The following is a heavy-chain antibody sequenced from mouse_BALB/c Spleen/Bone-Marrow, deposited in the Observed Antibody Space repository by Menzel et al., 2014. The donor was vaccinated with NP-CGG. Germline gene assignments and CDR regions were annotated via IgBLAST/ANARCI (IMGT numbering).Heavy chain of an antibody. J-gene: IGHJ2*01. CDR1: GFDFSRYW. CDR2: INPDSSTI. D-gene: IGHD1-2*01. Sequence: EVKLVESGGGLVQPGGSLKLSCAASGFDFSRYWMSWVRQAPGKGLEWIGEINPDSSTINYTPSLKDKFIISRDNAKNTLYLQMSKVRSEDTALYYCARQGYYGYSDYWGQDTTLTVSS. V-gene: IGHV4-1*02. CDR3: ARQGYYGYSDY.